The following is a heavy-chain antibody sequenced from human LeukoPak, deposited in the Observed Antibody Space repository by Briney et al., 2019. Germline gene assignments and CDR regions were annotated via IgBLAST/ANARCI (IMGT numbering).Heavy chain of an antibody. CDR2: INHSGST. D-gene: IGHD5-12*01. V-gene: IGHV4-34*01. CDR1: GGSFSGYY. J-gene: IGHJ6*02. Sequence: SETLSLTCAVYGGSFSGYYWSWIRQPPGKGLEWIGEINHSGSTNYNPSLKRRVTISVDTSKNQFSLKLSSVTAADTAVYYCAGELATISMPRRPYGMDVWGQGTTVTVFS. CDR3: AGELATISMPRRPYGMDV.